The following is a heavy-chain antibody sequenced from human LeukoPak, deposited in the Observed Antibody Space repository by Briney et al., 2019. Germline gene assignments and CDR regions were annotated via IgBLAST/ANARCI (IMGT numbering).Heavy chain of an antibody. J-gene: IGHJ4*02. CDR3: ARALRYSSGWYVGY. CDR1: GYTFTGYY. Sequence: ASVKVSCKASGYTFTGYYMHWVRQAPGQGLEWMGWINPNSGGTNYAQKFQGRVTMTRDTSISTAYMELSRLRSDDTAVYHCARALRYSSGWYVGYWGQGTLVTVSS. CDR2: INPNSGGT. D-gene: IGHD6-19*01. V-gene: IGHV1-2*02.